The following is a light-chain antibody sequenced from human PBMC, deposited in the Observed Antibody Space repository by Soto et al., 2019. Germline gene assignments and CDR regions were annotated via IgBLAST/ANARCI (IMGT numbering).Light chain of an antibody. CDR1: QGISSW. V-gene: IGKV1D-12*01. J-gene: IGKJ4*02. CDR2: AAS. CDR3: QHANSVQLS. Sequence: DIQMTQYPSSASVSVGDRVTITCRASQGISSWLAWYQQKPGKAPKLLIYAASSLQRGVPSRFSGSVSGPDFTLTISSLEAEDVETCYCQHANSVQLSFGGETKVEIK.